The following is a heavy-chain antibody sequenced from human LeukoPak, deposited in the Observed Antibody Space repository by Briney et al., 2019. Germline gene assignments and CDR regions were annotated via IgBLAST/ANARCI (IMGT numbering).Heavy chain of an antibody. CDR3: ARDSVPGSSSWYDGEDYYYYMDV. V-gene: IGHV1-2*02. D-gene: IGHD6-13*01. CDR2: INPNSGGT. J-gene: IGHJ6*03. Sequence: ASVKVSCKASGYTFTGYYMHWVRQAPGQGLEWMGWINPNSGGTNYAQKFQGRVTMTRDTSISTAYMELSRLRSDDTAAYYCARDSVPGSSSWYDGEDYYYYMDVWGKGTTVTVSS. CDR1: GYTFTGYY.